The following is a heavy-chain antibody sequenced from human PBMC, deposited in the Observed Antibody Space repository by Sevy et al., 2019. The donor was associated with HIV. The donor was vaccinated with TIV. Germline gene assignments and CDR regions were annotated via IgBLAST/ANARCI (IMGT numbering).Heavy chain of an antibody. CDR3: ARDRLGITISAEWGGGMDV. CDR2: IRYDGSNK. Sequence: GGSLRLSCAASGFTLSSYGMHWVRQAPGKGLEWVAVIRYDGSNKYYADSVKGRFTISRDNSKNTLYLQMNSLRAEDMAVYYCARDRLGITISAEWGGGMDVWGQGITVTVSS. J-gene: IGHJ6*02. CDR1: GFTLSSYG. V-gene: IGHV3-33*01. D-gene: IGHD3-3*01.